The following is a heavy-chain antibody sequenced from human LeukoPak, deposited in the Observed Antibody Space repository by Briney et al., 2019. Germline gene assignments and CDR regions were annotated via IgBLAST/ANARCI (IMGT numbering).Heavy chain of an antibody. Sequence: ASVEVSCKASADTFIGYYIHWVRQAPGQGLEWMGWINPNSGDTNYAQKFQVRVTMTRDTSISAAYMELSRLRSDDTAVYYCARQGSGSHRAFDMWGQGTMVTVSS. CDR1: ADTFIGYY. J-gene: IGHJ3*02. CDR3: ARQGSGSHRAFDM. CDR2: INPNSGDT. D-gene: IGHD1-26*01. V-gene: IGHV1-2*02.